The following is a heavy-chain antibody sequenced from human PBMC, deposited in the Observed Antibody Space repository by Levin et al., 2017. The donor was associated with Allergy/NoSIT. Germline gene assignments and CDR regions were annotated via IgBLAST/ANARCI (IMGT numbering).Heavy chain of an antibody. CDR3: ARRRPIYCSSTSCYDYYMDG. CDR2: IYYSGST. D-gene: IGHD2-2*01. CDR1: GGSISSSSYY. Sequence: LSQTLSLTCTVSGGSISSSSYYWGWIRQPPGKGLEWIGSIYYSGSTYYNPSLKSRVTISVDTSKNQFSLKLSSVTAADTAVYYCARRRPIYCSSTSCYDYYMDGWGKGTTVTVSS. V-gene: IGHV4-39*01. J-gene: IGHJ6*03.